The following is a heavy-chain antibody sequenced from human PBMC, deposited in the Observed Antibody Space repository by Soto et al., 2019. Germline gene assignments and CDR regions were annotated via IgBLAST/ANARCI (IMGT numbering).Heavy chain of an antibody. J-gene: IGHJ1*01. Sequence: WGSQRLSCATSGFTFSSYAMSWVRQAPGKGLEWVSAISGSGGSTYYADSVKGRFTISRDNSKNTLHLQMNSLRAEDTAVYYCAKDREVVPAATSLQHWGQGTLVTVSS. V-gene: IGHV3-23*01. CDR3: AKDREVVPAATSLQH. CDR2: ISGSGGST. D-gene: IGHD2-2*01. CDR1: GFTFSSYA.